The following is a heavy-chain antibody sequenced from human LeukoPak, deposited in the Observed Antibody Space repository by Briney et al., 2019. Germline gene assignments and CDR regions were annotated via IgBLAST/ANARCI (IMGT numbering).Heavy chain of an antibody. CDR2: ISTYNGNT. Sequence: GASVKVSCKASGYIFTQYGISWVRQAPGQGLEWMASISTYNGNTNYAQNFQGRVTVTTDTSTSTAYMELRSLRSDDTAVYYCARRTGYNYYYMEVWGRGTTVTVSS. J-gene: IGHJ6*03. D-gene: IGHD3/OR15-3a*01. CDR3: ARRTGYNYYYMEV. CDR1: GYIFTQYG. V-gene: IGHV1-18*01.